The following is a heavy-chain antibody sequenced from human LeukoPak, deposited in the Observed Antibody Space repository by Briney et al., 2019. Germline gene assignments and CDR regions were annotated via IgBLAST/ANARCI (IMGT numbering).Heavy chain of an antibody. D-gene: IGHD2-15*01. V-gene: IGHV1-2*02. CDR3: ARDPHCSGGSCYPRGSWFDP. CDR2: INPNSGGT. CDR1: GYTFTGYY. Sequence: GASVKLSCKASGYTFTGYYMHWVRQAPGQGLEWMGWINPNSGGTNYAQKFQGRVTMTRDTSISTAYMELSRLRSDDTAVYYCARDPHCSGGSCYPRGSWFDPWGQGTLVTVSS. J-gene: IGHJ5*02.